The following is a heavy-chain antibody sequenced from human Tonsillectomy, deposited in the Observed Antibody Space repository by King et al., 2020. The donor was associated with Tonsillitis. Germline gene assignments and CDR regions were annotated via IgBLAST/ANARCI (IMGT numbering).Heavy chain of an antibody. CDR2: ISGSSGNT. J-gene: IGHJ4*02. CDR1: GFTFSSYA. Sequence: VQLVESGGGLVQPGGSLRLSCAASGFTFSSYAMSWVRQAPGKGLEWVSGISGSSGNTFWADSVKGRFTISRDTSKNTLFLQMNSLRAEDTAVYYCAKESATVGDYWGQGTLVTVSS. CDR3: AKESATVGDY. V-gene: IGHV3-23*04.